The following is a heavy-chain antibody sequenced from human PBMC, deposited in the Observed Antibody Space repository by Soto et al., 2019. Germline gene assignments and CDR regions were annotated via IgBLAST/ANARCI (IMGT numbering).Heavy chain of an antibody. CDR1: GFTFSTYG. J-gene: IGHJ4*02. Sequence: PGGSLRLSCATSGFTFSTYGMHWVRQAPGKGLEWVAVISNDGRNKYYADSVRGRFTISRDTSKNTLYLEMNSLRAEDTAVYYCVKPGGLSDDRSGYYGYFDYWGQGTLVTVSS. D-gene: IGHD3-3*01. CDR2: ISNDGRNK. CDR3: VKPGGLSDDRSGYYGYFDY. V-gene: IGHV3-30*18.